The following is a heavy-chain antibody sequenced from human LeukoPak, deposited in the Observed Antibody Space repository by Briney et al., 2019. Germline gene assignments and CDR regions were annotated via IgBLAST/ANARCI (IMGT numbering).Heavy chain of an antibody. CDR1: GGSFSGYY. D-gene: IGHD3-22*01. V-gene: IGHV4-59*01. Sequence: SETLSLTCAVYGGSFSGYYWSWIRQPPGKGLEWIGYIYYSGSTNYNPSLKSRVTISVDTSKNQFSLKLSSVTAADTAVYYCARAVRTYYYDSSGYYGFDYWGQGTLVTASS. CDR2: IYYSGST. J-gene: IGHJ4*02. CDR3: ARAVRTYYYDSSGYYGFDY.